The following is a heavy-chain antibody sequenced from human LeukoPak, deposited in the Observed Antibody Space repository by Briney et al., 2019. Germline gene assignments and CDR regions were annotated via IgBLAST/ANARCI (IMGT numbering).Heavy chain of an antibody. CDR2: IYYSGST. CDR1: GGSISSGGYY. Sequence: PSQTLSLTCTVSGGSISSGGYYWSWIRQHPGKGPEWIGYIYYSGSTSYNPSLKSRVTISVDTSKNQFSLKLNSVTAADTAVYYCTRDPRQKRGYSGYDGPQGGWFDPWGQGTLVTVSS. CDR3: TRDPRQKRGYSGYDGPQGGWFDP. D-gene: IGHD5-12*01. J-gene: IGHJ5*02. V-gene: IGHV4-31*03.